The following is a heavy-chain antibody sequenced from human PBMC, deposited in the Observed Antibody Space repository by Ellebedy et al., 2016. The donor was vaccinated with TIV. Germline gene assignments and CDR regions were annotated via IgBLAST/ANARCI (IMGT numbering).Heavy chain of an antibody. Sequence: AASVKVSCKASGYYFPSYGFNWVRQAAGQGLEWVGWISAHNGNTHYAQNFQGRVTMTTDTSTRTAYMELRSLRSDDTAVYYCARVYGDWWFDPWGQGTLVTVSS. J-gene: IGHJ5*02. CDR1: GYYFPSYG. CDR3: ARVYGDWWFDP. CDR2: ISAHNGNT. V-gene: IGHV1-18*04. D-gene: IGHD2-21*01.